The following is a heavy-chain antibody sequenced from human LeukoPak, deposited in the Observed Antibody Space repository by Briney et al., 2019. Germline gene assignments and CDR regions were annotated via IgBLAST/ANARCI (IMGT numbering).Heavy chain of an antibody. CDR1: GYTLTELS. Sequence: ASVKVSCKVSGYTLTELSMHWVRQAPGKGLEWMGGFDPEDGETIYAQKFQGRVTMTEDTSTDTAYMELSSLRSGDTAVYYCATGFLWFGEFLLWGQGTLVTVSS. V-gene: IGHV1-24*01. D-gene: IGHD3-10*01. J-gene: IGHJ4*02. CDR2: FDPEDGET. CDR3: ATGFLWFGEFLL.